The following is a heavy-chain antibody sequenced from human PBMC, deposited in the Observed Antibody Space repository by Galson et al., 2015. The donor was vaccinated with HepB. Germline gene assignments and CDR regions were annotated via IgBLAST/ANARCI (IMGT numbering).Heavy chain of an antibody. Sequence: ETMSLSGAVYGGSFSGYYWSWIRPPAGKGVEWIGEINHSESTNYNPALKRRVTISVDTSKNQFSLKLSSETAADKAVYYCARYGALLGYFDYWGQGTLVTVSS. D-gene: IGHD4-17*01. V-gene: IGHV4-34*01. J-gene: IGHJ4*02. CDR2: INHSEST. CDR3: ARYGALLGYFDY. CDR1: GGSFSGYY.